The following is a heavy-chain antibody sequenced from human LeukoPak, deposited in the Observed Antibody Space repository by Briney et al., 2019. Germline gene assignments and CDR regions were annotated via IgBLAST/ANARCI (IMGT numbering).Heavy chain of an antibody. CDR1: GFSVSSNY. J-gene: IGHJ3*02. D-gene: IGHD1-26*01. CDR2: IRYDGSNK. CDR3: ARGGSYLSAFDI. V-gene: IGHV3-30*02. Sequence: PGGSLRLSCAASGFSVSSNYVSWVRQAPGKGLEWVAFIRYDGSNKYYADSVKGRFTISRDNSKNTLYLQMNSLRAEDTAVYYCARGGSYLSAFDIWGQGTMVTVSS.